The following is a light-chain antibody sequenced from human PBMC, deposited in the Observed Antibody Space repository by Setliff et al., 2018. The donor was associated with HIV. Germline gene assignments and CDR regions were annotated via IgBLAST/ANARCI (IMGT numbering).Light chain of an antibody. J-gene: IGLJ1*01. Sequence: QSALTQPRSVSGSPGQSVTIACTGTSSDAGDYNFVSWYQLHPGKAPKLIIYDVTNRPSGVSDRFSASKSGNTASLTISGLQADDEADYYCSSWTGSSTLMFGTGTKVTVL. CDR2: DVT. CDR1: SSDAGDYNF. CDR3: SSWTGSSTLM. V-gene: IGLV2-11*01.